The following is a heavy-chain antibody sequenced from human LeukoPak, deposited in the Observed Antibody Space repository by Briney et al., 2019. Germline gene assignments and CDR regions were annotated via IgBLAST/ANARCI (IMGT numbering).Heavy chain of an antibody. CDR3: ARDRDYVWGSYRSDAFDI. V-gene: IGHV3-21*01. CDR2: ISSSSSYI. J-gene: IGHJ3*02. D-gene: IGHD3-16*02. CDR1: GFTFDDYG. Sequence: GGSLRLSCAASGFTFDDYGMSWVRQAPGKGLEWVSSISSSSSYIYYADSVKGRFTISRDNAKNSLYLQMNSLRAEDTAVYYCARDRDYVWGSYRSDAFDIWGQGTMVTVSS.